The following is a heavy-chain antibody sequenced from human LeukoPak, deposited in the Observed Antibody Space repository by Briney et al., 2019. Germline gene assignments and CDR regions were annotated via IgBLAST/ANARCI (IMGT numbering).Heavy chain of an antibody. J-gene: IGHJ4*02. D-gene: IGHD4-11*01. CDR1: VGSFSGYY. Sequence: SETLSLTCAVYVGSFSGYYWTWIRQSPGKGLEWIGETNHSGSTNYNPSLKSRVTISVDTSKNQFSLRMRSVTAADTAVYFCARAQETVPIDYWGQGTLVTVSS. CDR2: TNHSGST. CDR3: ARAQETVPIDY. V-gene: IGHV4-34*01.